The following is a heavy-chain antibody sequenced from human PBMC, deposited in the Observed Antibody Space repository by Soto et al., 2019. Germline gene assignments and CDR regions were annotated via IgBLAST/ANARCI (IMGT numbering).Heavy chain of an antibody. V-gene: IGHV1-18*01. CDR1: GDTFTNYG. Sequence: QVQLVQYGAEVKKPGASVKLSCEASGDTFTNYGITWVRHAPGQGLEWMGWVSAYNRNTNNAQKFQDRVIMTTDTTTNTGYVEMRSLRYDDTAVYSCARARQWEPILYWGQGTLLPISP. J-gene: IGHJ4*02. CDR2: VSAYNRNT. CDR3: ARARQWEPILY. D-gene: IGHD1-26*01.